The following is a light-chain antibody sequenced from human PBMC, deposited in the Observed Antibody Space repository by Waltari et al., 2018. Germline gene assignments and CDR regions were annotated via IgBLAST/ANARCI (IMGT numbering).Light chain of an antibody. Sequence: DIQMTQSPSSVSASVGDRVTITCRASQGISNWLDWYQKKPGKAPKILIYGGSSLQSGVPSRFSGIASRTDVTLTITSLQPEDFATYYCQQANCFPPSFGQGTKLEIK. CDR2: GGS. J-gene: IGKJ2*01. CDR1: QGISNW. CDR3: QQANCFPPS. V-gene: IGKV1D-12*01.